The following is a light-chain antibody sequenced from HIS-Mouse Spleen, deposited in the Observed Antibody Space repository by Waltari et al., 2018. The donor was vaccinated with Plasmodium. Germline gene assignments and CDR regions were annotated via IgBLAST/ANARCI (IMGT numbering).Light chain of an antibody. CDR2: EGS. Sequence: QSALTQPASVSGSPGQSIPISCPGPRRAVGRYNLVSWYQQHPGKAPKLMIYEGSKRPSGVSNRFSGSKSGNTASLTISGLQAEDEADYYCCSYAGSSTWVFGGGTKLTVL. CDR1: RRAVGRYNL. CDR3: CSYAGSSTWV. V-gene: IGLV2-23*01. J-gene: IGLJ3*02.